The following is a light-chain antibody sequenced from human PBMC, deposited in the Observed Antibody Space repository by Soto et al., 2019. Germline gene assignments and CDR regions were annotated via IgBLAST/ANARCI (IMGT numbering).Light chain of an antibody. CDR3: QQYNNWPIT. Sequence: QSPDTLSLAPGETAPLSCRASQSVSSYLAWYQQKPGQAPRLLIYGASTRATGIPARFSGGGSGTEFTLTISSLQSEDFAVYYCQQYNNWPITFGQGTRLEIK. J-gene: IGKJ5*01. V-gene: IGKV3-15*01. CDR1: QSVSSY. CDR2: GAS.